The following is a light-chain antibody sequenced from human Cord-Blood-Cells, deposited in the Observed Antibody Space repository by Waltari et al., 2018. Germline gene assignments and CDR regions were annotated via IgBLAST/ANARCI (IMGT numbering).Light chain of an antibody. V-gene: IGLV2-11*01. Sequence: QSALTQPRPVSGSPGQSVTISCPGPSSDVGGFNYVSGYQQHPGKAPKLMIYDVSKRPSGVPDRFSGSKSGNTASLTISGLQAEDEADYYCCSYAGSYVVFGGGTKLTVL. CDR1: SSDVGGFNY. CDR2: DVS. J-gene: IGLJ2*01. CDR3: CSYAGSYVV.